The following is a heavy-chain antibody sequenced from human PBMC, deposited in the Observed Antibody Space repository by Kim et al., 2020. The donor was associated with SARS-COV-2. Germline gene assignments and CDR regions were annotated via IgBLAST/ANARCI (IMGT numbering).Heavy chain of an antibody. CDR3: ARGAMIVVVITTSSAFDI. Sequence: GGSLRLSCAASGFTFSSYAMHWVRQAPGKGLEWVAVISYDGSNKYYADSVKGRFTISRDNSKNTLYLQMNSLRAEDTAVYYCARGAMIVVVITTSSAFDIWGQGTMVTVSS. D-gene: IGHD3-22*01. V-gene: IGHV3-30*04. CDR1: GFTFSSYA. CDR2: ISYDGSNK. J-gene: IGHJ3*02.